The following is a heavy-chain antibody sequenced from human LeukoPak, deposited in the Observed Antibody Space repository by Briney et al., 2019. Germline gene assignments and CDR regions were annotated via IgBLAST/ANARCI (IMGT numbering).Heavy chain of an antibody. J-gene: IGHJ5*02. V-gene: IGHV4-59*01. CDR2: IYYSGST. CDR3: ARLYYDFWSGYYTGWFDP. D-gene: IGHD3-3*01. CDR1: GGSISSYY. Sequence: SETLSLTCTVSGGSISSYYWSWIRQPPGKGLEWIGYIYYSGSTNYNPSLKSRVTISVDTSKNQFSLKLSSVTAADTAVYYCARLYYDFWSGYYTGWFDPWGQGTLVTVS.